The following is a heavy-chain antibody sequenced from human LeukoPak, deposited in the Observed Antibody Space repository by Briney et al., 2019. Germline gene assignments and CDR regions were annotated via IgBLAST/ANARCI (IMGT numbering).Heavy chain of an antibody. V-gene: IGHV4-4*09. D-gene: IGHD3-3*01. CDR3: ARHGVWRGPNYYYMDV. CDR2: IYTSGST. CDR1: GGSLSTYY. J-gene: IGHJ6*03. Sequence: PSETLSLTCTVSGGSLSTYYWSWIRQPPGKGLEWIGYIYTSGSTNYNPSLKSRVTISVDTSKNQFSLKLTSVTAADTAVYYCARHGVWRGPNYYYMDVWGKGTTVTVSS.